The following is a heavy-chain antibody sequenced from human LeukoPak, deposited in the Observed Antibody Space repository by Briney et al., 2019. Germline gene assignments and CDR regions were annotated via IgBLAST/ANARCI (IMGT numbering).Heavy chain of an antibody. CDR2: ISGSGGST. Sequence: PGGPLRLSCAASGFTFSGYARTGFPQAPGKGLEWVSAISGSGGSTYYADSVKGRFTISRDNSKNTLYLQMNSLRAEDTAVYYCAKDLWLAFDYWGQGTLVTVSS. CDR1: GFTFSGYA. J-gene: IGHJ4*02. CDR3: AKDLWLAFDY. D-gene: IGHD3-10*01. V-gene: IGHV3-23*01.